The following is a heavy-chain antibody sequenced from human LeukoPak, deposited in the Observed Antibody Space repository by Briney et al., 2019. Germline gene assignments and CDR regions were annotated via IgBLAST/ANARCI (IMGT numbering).Heavy chain of an antibody. J-gene: IGHJ4*02. Sequence: GGSLRLSCAASGFTFSTYGMNWVRQAPGKGLEWVSSISSSSSYIYYADSVKGRFTISRDNAKNSLYLQMDSLRAEDTAVYYCARSWELLLGDYLDYWGQGTLVTVSS. CDR2: ISSSSSYI. CDR1: GFTFSTYG. CDR3: ARSWELLLGDYLDY. D-gene: IGHD1-26*01. V-gene: IGHV3-21*01.